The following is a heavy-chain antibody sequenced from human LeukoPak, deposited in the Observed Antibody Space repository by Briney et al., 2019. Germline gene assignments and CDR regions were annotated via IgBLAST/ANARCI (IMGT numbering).Heavy chain of an antibody. J-gene: IGHJ3*02. CDR3: ARAGKYSSGWSDAFDI. D-gene: IGHD6-19*01. V-gene: IGHV4-38-2*01. CDR1: GYSISSGYY. Sequence: SETLSLTCAVSGYSISSGYYWGWIRQPPGKGLEWIGSIYHSGSTYYNPSLKSRVTISVDTSKNQFSLKLSSVTAADTAVYYCARAGKYSSGWSDAFDIWGQGTMVTVSS. CDR2: IYHSGST.